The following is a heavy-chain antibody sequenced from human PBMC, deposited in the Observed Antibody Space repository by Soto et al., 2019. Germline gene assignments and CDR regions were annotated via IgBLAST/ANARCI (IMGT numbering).Heavy chain of an antibody. J-gene: IGHJ4*02. CDR3: ARVSGKLERYSDLDY. CDR1: GFIFSSYS. CDR2: ISPRSDYI. V-gene: IGHV3-21*06. D-gene: IGHD1-1*01. Sequence: EVQLVESGGGLVKPGGSLRLSCAASGFIFSSYSMNWVRQAPGKGLEWVSSISPRSDYIYFADSMWGRFTISRDNAQNSLYLHMNNLRAEDTAVYHCARVSGKLERYSDLDYWGQGTLVTVSS.